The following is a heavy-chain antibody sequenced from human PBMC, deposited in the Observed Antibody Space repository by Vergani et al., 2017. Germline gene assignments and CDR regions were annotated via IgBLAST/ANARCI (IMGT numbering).Heavy chain of an antibody. Sequence: QVQLQESGPGLVKPPGTLSLTCSVSGYSIGSGFYWAWVRQSPGEGLQWLTSIHNRGKTYHNPSLKSRVSVSLDTSKNRFSLTLTSVTATDTAVYYCARSQGDYWYFDLWGPGSLVTVSS. J-gene: IGHJ2*01. D-gene: IGHD2-21*01. CDR3: ARSQGDYWYFDL. V-gene: IGHV4-38-2*01. CDR2: IHNRGKT. CDR1: GYSIGSGFY.